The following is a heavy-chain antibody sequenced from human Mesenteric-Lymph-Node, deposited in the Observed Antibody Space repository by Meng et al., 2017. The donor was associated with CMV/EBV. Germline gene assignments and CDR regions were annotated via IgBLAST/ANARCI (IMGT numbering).Heavy chain of an antibody. CDR1: GGSIISGGSY. CDR2: IYYSGTT. D-gene: IGHD3-22*01. CDR3: ARDSSGYYHFDY. Sequence: TGSGGSIISGGSYLSWIRQHPGKGLEWIGYIYYSGTTYYNPSLKRRVTISVETSKNQFSLKLNSVTAADTAVYYCARDSSGYYHFDYWGEGTLVTVSS. J-gene: IGHJ4*02. V-gene: IGHV4-31*03.